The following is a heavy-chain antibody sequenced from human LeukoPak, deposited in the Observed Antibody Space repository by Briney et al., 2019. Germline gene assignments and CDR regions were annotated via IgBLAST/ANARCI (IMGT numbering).Heavy chain of an antibody. CDR1: GYXFTXYX. Sequence: GESLKISCKGSGYXFTXYXXXXXRXXPGXXXXXMXXIYPGDSDTRYSPSFQGQVTISADKSISTAYLQWSSLKASDTAMYYCXRPGLEGAALSDFDYWGQGTLVTVSS. CDR3: XRPGLEGAALSDFDY. CDR2: IYPGDSDT. D-gene: IGHD6-13*01. J-gene: IGHJ4*02. V-gene: IGHV5-51*01.